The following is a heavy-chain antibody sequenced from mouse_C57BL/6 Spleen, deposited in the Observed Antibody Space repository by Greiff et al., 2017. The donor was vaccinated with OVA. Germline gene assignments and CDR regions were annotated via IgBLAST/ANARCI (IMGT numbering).Heavy chain of an antibody. CDR2: ISSGGDYI. D-gene: IGHD1-1*01. CDR1: GFTFSSYA. V-gene: IGHV5-9-1*02. J-gene: IGHJ1*03. CDR3: TRNYGSSYVWYFDV. Sequence: EVQVVESGEGLVKPGGSLKLSCAASGFTFSSYAMSWVRQTPEKRLEWVAYISSGGDYIYYADTVKGRFTISRDNARNTLYLQMSSLKSEDTAMYYCTRNYGSSYVWYFDVWGTGTTVTVSS.